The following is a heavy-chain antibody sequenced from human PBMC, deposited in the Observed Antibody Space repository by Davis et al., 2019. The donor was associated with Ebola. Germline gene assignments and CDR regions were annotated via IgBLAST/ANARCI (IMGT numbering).Heavy chain of an antibody. CDR2: ISSSSSYT. V-gene: IGHV3-11*05. CDR3: AKDMGRGVGATDFDY. D-gene: IGHD1-26*01. CDR1: GFTFSDYY. J-gene: IGHJ4*02. Sequence: GGSLRLSCAASGFTFSDYYMSWIRQAPGKGLEWVSYISSSSSYTNYADSVKGRFTISRDNAKNSLYLQMNSLRAEDTALYYCAKDMGRGVGATDFDYWGQGTLVTVSS.